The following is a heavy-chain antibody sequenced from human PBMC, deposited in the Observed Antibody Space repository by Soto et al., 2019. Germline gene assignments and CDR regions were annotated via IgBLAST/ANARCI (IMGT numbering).Heavy chain of an antibody. CDR3: ARDYSPRYFDWLLYNDY. CDR1: GFTFSSYS. CDR2: ISSSSSYI. V-gene: IGHV3-21*01. D-gene: IGHD3-9*01. Sequence: GGSLRLSCAASGFTFSSYSMNWVRQAPGKGLEWVSSISSSSSYIYYADSVKGRFTISRDNAKNSLYLQMNSLRAEDTAVYYCARDYSPRYFDWLLYNDYWGQGTLVTVSS. J-gene: IGHJ4*02.